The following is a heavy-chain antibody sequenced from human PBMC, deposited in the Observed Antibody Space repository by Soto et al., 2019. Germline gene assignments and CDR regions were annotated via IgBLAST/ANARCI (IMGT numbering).Heavy chain of an antibody. CDR3: AKDAGYSGYDWADY. CDR2: ISWNSGSI. D-gene: IGHD5-12*01. CDR1: GFTFDDYA. Sequence: EVQLVESGGGLVQPGRSLRLSCAASGFTFDDYAMHWVRQAPGKDLEWVSGISWNSGSIGYADSVKGRFTISRDNAKNSLYLQMNSLRAEDTALYYCAKDAGYSGYDWADYWGQGTLVTVSS. J-gene: IGHJ4*02. V-gene: IGHV3-9*01.